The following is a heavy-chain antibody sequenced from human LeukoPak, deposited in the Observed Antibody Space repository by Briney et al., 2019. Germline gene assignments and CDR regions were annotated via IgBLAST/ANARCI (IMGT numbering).Heavy chain of an antibody. Sequence: PSQTLSLTCAISGDSVSSNSGAWNWIRQSPSRGLGWLGRTYYRSQWSNDFALSVKSRISINPDTSKNHFSLQLNSVTPEDTAVYYCARMVGATRSFDYWGQGALVTVSS. D-gene: IGHD1-26*01. V-gene: IGHV6-1*01. CDR2: TYYRSQWSN. CDR3: ARMVGATRSFDY. CDR1: GDSVSSNSGA. J-gene: IGHJ4*02.